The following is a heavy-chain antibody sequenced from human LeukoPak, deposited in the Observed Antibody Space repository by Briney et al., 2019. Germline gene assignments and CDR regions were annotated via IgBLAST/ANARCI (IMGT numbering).Heavy chain of an antibody. J-gene: IGHJ4*02. CDR3: AKDISIGYCSSTSCYDGGLVY. D-gene: IGHD2-2*01. CDR1: GFTFSTYA. Sequence: GGSLRLSCAASGFTFSTYAMHWVRQAPGKGLEWVAVISYDGTNKYYADSVKGRFTISRDNSKNTLYLQMNSLRAEDTAVYYCAKDISIGYCSSTSCYDGGLVYWGQGTLVTVSS. CDR2: ISYDGTNK. V-gene: IGHV3-30-3*01.